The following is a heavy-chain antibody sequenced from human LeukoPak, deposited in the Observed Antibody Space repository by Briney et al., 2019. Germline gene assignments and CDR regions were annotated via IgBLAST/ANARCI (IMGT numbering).Heavy chain of an antibody. J-gene: IGHJ5*02. CDR1: GGSISSYY. CDR2: IYYSGST. Sequence: SETLSLTCTVSGGSISSYYWSWIRQPPGKGLEWIGYIYYSGSTNYNPSLKSRVTISVDTSKNQFSLKLSSVTAADTAVYYCARNCNYDFWSGYYAWFDPWGQGTLVTVSS. V-gene: IGHV4-59*08. D-gene: IGHD3-3*01. CDR3: ARNCNYDFWSGYYAWFDP.